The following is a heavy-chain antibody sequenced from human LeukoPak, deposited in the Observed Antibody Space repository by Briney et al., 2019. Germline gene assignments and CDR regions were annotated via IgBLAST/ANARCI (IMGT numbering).Heavy chain of an antibody. Sequence: GGSLRLSCAASGFTFSSYSMNWVRQAPGKGLEWVALILSDGGNKYYADSVRGRFTVSRDNSKNTLYLQMNSLRPEDTAIYYCARCITAVWDWFDPWGQGTLVTVSS. CDR2: ILSDGGNK. V-gene: IGHV3-30*03. J-gene: IGHJ5*02. D-gene: IGHD6-13*01. CDR1: GFTFSSYS. CDR3: ARCITAVWDWFDP.